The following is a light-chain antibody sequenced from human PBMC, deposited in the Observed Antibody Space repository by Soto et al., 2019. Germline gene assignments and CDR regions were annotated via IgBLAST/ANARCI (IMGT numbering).Light chain of an antibody. V-gene: IGKV3-20*01. J-gene: IGKJ1*01. CDR1: QSVSSSY. CDR3: EQPGTAAPRT. CDR2: GAS. Sequence: TISKDTMTVAQGKRANLGCRRSQSVSSSYLAWYQQKPGQAPRLLIYGASSRATGIPARFSGSGSGTDITLTITISDPYEAAVSFYEQPGTAAPRTFGQGTKVDIK.